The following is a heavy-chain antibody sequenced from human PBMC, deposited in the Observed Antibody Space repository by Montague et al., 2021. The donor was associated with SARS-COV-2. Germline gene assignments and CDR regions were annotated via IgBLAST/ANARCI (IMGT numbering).Heavy chain of an antibody. J-gene: IGHJ6*02. V-gene: IGHV4-59*01. CDR2: IYHSGTT. D-gene: IGHD2-21*01. Sequence: SETLSLTCIVSGGSINSFYWSWIRQPPGKGLEWIGYIYHSGTTHYSPSLKSRVAISLDTSKNQSSLTLNSVTAADTAVYCCARPSMVSRNYYYYGIDVWGQGTTVTVSS. CDR1: GGSINSFY. CDR3: ARPSMVSRNYYYYGIDV.